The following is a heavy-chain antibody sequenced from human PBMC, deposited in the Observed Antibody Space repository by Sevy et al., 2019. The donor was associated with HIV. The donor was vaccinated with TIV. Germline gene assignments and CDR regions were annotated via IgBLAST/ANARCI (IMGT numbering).Heavy chain of an antibody. V-gene: IGHV1-24*01. CDR2: FDPEDGDPEDGKT. CDR1: GYTLTKLS. J-gene: IGHJ4*02. CDR3: ATTKDYYDSSGYPFDS. Sequence: ASVKVSCKVSGYTLTKLSMHWVRQTPGKGLEWMTTFDPEDGDPEDGKTIYAQKFLGRVTMTEDTSKDTAYMELSSLRSEDTAVYYCATTKDYYDSSGYPFDSWGQGTLVTVSS. D-gene: IGHD3-22*01.